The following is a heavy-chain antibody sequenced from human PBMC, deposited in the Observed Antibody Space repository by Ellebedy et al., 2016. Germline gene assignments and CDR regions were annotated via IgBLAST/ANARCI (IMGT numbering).Heavy chain of an antibody. CDR3: VHRTTVTSVDY. V-gene: IGHV2-5*01. D-gene: IGHD4-17*01. J-gene: IGHJ4*02. CDR2: VYGNDDK. Sequence: SGPTLVKPTQTLTLTCTFSGFSLTTSQLVVGWVRQPPGQALEWLAFVYGNDDKRYRPSLRTRVTITKDTSKNQVVLTITNMDPVDTATYFCVHRTTVTSVDYWGRGTLVTVSA. CDR1: GFSLTTSQLV.